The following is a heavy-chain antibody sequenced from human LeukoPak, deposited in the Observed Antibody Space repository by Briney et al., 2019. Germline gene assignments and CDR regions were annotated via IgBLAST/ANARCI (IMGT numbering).Heavy chain of an antibody. J-gene: IGHJ4*02. CDR1: GDSTSSGDYY. CDR3: AKAVGYCSGGSCYTDY. V-gene: IGHV4-30-4*08. D-gene: IGHD2-15*01. Sequence: PSETLSLTCTVSGDSTSSGDYYWSWIRQPPGKGLEWLGYIYYSGSTYYNPSLQSRLTISLDTSKNQFSLRLTSVTAADTAVYYCAKAVGYCSGGSCYTDYWGQGTLVTVSS. CDR2: IYYSGST.